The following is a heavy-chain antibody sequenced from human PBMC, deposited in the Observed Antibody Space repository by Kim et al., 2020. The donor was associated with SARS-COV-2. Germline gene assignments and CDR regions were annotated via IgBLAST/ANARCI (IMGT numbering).Heavy chain of an antibody. Sequence: GGSLRLSCAASGFTFSSYDMHWVRQATGKGLEWVSAIGTAGDTYYPGSVKGRFTISRENAKNSLYLQMNSLRAGDTAVYYCARVDYGGSSLDAFDIWGQGTMVTVSS. CDR3: ARVDYGGSSLDAFDI. V-gene: IGHV3-13*04. D-gene: IGHD2-15*01. J-gene: IGHJ3*02. CDR1: GFTFSSYD. CDR2: IGTAGDT.